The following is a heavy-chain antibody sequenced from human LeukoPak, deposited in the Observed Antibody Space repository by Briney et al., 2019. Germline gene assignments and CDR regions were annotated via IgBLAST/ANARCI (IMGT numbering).Heavy chain of an antibody. V-gene: IGHV4-4*07. D-gene: IGHD3-22*01. Sequence: PSETLSLACTVSGGSISGYYWSWIRQPAGQGLEWIGRIYASGSTNYNPSLKSRVTMTVDTSKNQFSLNLSSVTTADTAVYYCARSAYYYDSNFDYWGQGALVTVSS. J-gene: IGHJ4*02. CDR3: ARSAYYYDSNFDY. CDR2: IYASGST. CDR1: GGSISGYY.